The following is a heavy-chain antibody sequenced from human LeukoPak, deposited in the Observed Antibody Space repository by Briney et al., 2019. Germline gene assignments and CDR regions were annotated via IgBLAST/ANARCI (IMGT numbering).Heavy chain of an antibody. CDR1: GFTFSRDW. CDR3: VRRYSPYNVYDRHFDY. J-gene: IGHJ4*02. D-gene: IGHD5/OR15-5a*01. V-gene: IGHV3-74*03. Sequence: GGSLRLSCAASGFTFSRDWMHWVRQAPGKGLVWVSRISDDGSITTYADSVKGRSTISRDNAKSTVFLQMNSLRAEDTAVYFCVRRYSPYNVYDRHFDYWGQGILVTVSS. CDR2: ISDDGSIT.